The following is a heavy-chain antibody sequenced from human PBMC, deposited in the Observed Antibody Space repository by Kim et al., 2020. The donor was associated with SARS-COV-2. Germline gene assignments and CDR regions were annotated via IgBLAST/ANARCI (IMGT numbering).Heavy chain of an antibody. J-gene: IGHJ6*02. CDR2: ISAYNGNT. CDR1: GYTFTSYG. CDR3: AGRYCSSTSCGIAAAEGYYGMDV. Sequence: ASVKVSCKASGYTFTSYGISWVRQAPGQGLEWMGWISAYNGNTNYAQKLQGRVTMTTDTSTSTAYMELRSLRSDDTAVYYCAGRYCSSTSCGIAAAEGYYGMDVWGQGTTVTVSS. V-gene: IGHV1-18*01. D-gene: IGHD2-2*01.